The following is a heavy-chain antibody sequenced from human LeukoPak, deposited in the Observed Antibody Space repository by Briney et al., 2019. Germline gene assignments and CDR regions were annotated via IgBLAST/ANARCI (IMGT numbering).Heavy chain of an antibody. V-gene: IGHV4-34*01. J-gene: IGHJ6*04. CDR1: GGSFSGYY. D-gene: IGHD6-13*01. CDR2: INHSGST. CDR3: ARKGGVRSSWYINYYYGMDV. Sequence: KPSETLSLTCAVYGGSFSGYYWSWIRQPPGKGLEWIGEINHSGSTNYNPSLKSRVTISVDTSKNQFSLKLSSVTAADTAVYYCARKGGVRSSWYINYYYGMDVWGKGTTVTVSS.